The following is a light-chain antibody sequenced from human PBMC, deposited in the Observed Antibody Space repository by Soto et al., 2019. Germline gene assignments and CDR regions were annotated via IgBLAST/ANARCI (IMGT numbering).Light chain of an antibody. V-gene: IGKV3-20*01. CDR1: QSVSSN. J-gene: IGKJ1*01. CDR3: QQYGNSPWT. Sequence: EIVMTQSPATLSVSPGERATLSCRASQSVSSNLAWYQQKPGQAPRLLIYGASTRATGIPDRISGSGSGTDFTLTISRLEPEDFAVFYCQQYGNSPWTFGQGTKVDIK. CDR2: GAS.